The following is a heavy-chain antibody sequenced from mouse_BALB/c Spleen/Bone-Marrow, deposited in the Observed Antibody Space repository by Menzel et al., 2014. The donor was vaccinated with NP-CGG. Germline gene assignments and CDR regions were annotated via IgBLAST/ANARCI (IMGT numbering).Heavy chain of an antibody. CDR1: GYSITNGYG. Sequence: EVQLQQSGPDLVKPSQSLSLPCTVTGYSITNGYGWHWIRQFPGNKLEWMGYIHYSGNTNYNPSLKSRVSITRDTSKNQFFLQLNSVTTDETATYYCVRETTVVADFDYWGQGTTLTVSS. J-gene: IGHJ2*01. CDR3: VRETTVVADFDY. CDR2: IHYSGNT. D-gene: IGHD1-1*01. V-gene: IGHV3-1*02.